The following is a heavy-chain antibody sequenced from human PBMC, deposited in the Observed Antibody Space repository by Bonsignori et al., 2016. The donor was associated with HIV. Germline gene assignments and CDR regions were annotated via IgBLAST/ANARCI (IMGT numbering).Heavy chain of an antibody. CDR2: IRSKAYHGTT. V-gene: IGHV3-49*02. CDR3: TTLGYCTGGSCYIYYYMDV. D-gene: IGHD2-15*01. J-gene: IGHJ6*03. Sequence: WIRQPPGKGLEWVGFIRSKAYHGTTEYAASVKGRFIISRDDSKSIAYLQMNSLKSEDTAVYYCTTLGYCTGGSCYIYYYMDVWGRGTTVTVSS.